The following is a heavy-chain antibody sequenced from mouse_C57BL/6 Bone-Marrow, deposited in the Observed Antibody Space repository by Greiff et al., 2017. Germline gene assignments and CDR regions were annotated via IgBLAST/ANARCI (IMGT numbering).Heavy chain of an antibody. CDR1: GYTFTSYW. Sequence: VQLQQSGAELAKPGASVKLSCKASGYTFTSYWMHWVKQRPGQGLEWIGYINPSSGYTKYNQKFKDKATLTADNSSSTAYMQLSSLTYEDLAVYYCARDGDYDDYAMDNWCQGTSVTVSA. D-gene: IGHD2-4*01. CDR2: INPSSGYT. J-gene: IGHJ4*01. V-gene: IGHV1-7*01. CDR3: ARDGDYDDYAMDN.